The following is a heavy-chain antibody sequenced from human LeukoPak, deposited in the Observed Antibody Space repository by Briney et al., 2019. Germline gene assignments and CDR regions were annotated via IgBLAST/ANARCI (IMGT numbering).Heavy chain of an antibody. Sequence: SVKVSCKASGGTFSSYAISWVRQAPGQGLEWMGGIIPIFGTANYAQKFQGRVTITTDESTSTAYMELSSLRSEDTAVYYCARDGDRYCSGGSCYDWFDPCGQGTLVTVSS. V-gene: IGHV1-69*05. J-gene: IGHJ5*02. D-gene: IGHD2-15*01. CDR3: ARDGDRYCSGGSCYDWFDP. CDR1: GGTFSSYA. CDR2: IIPIFGTA.